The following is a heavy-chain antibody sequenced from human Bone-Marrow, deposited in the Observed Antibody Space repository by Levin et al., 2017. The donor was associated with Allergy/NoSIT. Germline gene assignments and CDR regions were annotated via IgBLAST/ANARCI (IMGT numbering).Heavy chain of an antibody. CDR1: GFTFSSYG. J-gene: IGHJ4*02. CDR3: ARDGPFYCSSTSCPLPLPLDY. D-gene: IGHD2-2*01. CDR2: IWYDGSNK. V-gene: IGHV3-33*01. Sequence: GGSLRLSCAASGFTFSSYGMHWVRQAPGKGLEWVAVIWYDGSNKYYADSVKGRFTISRDNSKNTLYLQMNSLRAEDTAVYYCARDGPFYCSSTSCPLPLPLDYWGQGTLVTVSS.